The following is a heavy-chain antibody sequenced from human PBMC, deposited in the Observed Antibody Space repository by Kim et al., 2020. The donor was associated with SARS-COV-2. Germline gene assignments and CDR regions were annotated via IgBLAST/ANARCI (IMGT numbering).Heavy chain of an antibody. CDR1: GFSFGDCA. CDR2: ISWNSGSI. CDR3: AKGVRYYYYGMGV. V-gene: IGHV3-9*01. Sequence: GGSLRLSCAASGFSFGDCAMHWVRQVPGKGLEWVSGISWNSGSIGYADSVKGRFTISRDNAKNSLYLQMNSLRAEDTALYYCAKGVRYYYYGMGVWGQGTTVTVSS. J-gene: IGHJ6*02.